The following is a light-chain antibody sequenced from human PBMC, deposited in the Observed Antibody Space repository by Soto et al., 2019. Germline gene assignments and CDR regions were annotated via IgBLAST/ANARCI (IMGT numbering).Light chain of an antibody. CDR3: QKYNSAPLT. CDR2: AAS. J-gene: IGKJ4*01. CDR1: RSISRY. Sequence: DIQMSQSPSSLSASVGDRVNMTCRASRSISRYLSWYQQKPGKAPNLLIYAASSLQSGVPSRFSGAGSGTDFTLTIANLHPEDVATYYCQKYNSAPLTFGGGTKVDI. V-gene: IGKV1-39*01.